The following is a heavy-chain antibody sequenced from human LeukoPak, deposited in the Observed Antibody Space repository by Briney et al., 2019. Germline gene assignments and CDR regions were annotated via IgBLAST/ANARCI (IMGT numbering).Heavy chain of an antibody. CDR3: ARARGYSYGYDY. J-gene: IGHJ4*02. D-gene: IGHD5-18*01. V-gene: IGHV3-21*01. CDR2: ISSSSSYI. Sequence: PGGSLRLSCAASGFTFSSYSMNWVRQAPGKGLEWVSSISSSSSYIYYADSVKGRFTISRDNAKNSLYLQMNSLRAEDTAVYYCARARGYSYGYDYWGQGTLVTVSS. CDR1: GFTFSSYS.